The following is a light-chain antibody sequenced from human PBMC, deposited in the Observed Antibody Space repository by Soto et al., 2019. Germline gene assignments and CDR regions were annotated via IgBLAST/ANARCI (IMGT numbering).Light chain of an antibody. V-gene: IGKV3-20*01. CDR2: RAS. Sequence: EIVLTQSPGTLSLSPGERATLSCRASQSVSSSYLAWYQQKPGHPPRLLIYRASTRATGIPDRFSGSGSGTDFTLTIARLEPEDFAVYYCHQYGSSPQMFGQGTKVDIK. CDR3: HQYGSSPQM. CDR1: QSVSSSY. J-gene: IGKJ1*01.